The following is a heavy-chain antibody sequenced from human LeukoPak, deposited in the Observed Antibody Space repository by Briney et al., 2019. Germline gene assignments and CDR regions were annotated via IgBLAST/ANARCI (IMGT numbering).Heavy chain of an antibody. CDR1: GYTFTSYG. Sequence: APVKVSCKASGYTFTSYGISWVRQAPGQGLEWMGWISAYNGNTNYAQKLQGRVTMTTDTSTSTAYMELRSLRSDDTAVYYCARAYTYYYDSSGYYSFDYWGQETLVTVSS. D-gene: IGHD3-22*01. CDR2: ISAYNGNT. J-gene: IGHJ4*02. V-gene: IGHV1-18*01. CDR3: ARAYTYYYDSSGYYSFDY.